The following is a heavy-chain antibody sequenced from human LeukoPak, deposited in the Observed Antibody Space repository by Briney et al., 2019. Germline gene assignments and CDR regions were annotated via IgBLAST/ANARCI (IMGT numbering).Heavy chain of an antibody. Sequence: GGSLRLSCAASGFTFSNYAMSWVRQAPGKGLKWVSTISTGGGNTYCADSVQGRFTVSRDDSKNTLYLQMNSLRAEDTAVYYCAKDGGLWISAHWGDSWGRGTLVTVSS. CDR1: GFTFSNYA. V-gene: IGHV3-23*01. J-gene: IGHJ4*02. D-gene: IGHD2-2*03. CDR2: ISTGGGNT. CDR3: AKDGGLWISAHWGDS.